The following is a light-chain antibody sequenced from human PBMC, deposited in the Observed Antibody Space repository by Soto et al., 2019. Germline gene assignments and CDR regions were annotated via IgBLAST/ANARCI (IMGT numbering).Light chain of an antibody. V-gene: IGKV3-15*01. CDR3: QQYDKWPWT. J-gene: IGKJ1*01. CDR2: GAS. CDR1: QSVNSN. Sequence: EIVMTQSPATLSVSPGERATLSCRASQSVNSNLVWYQQKPGQAPRLLIYGASSRATDIPARFSGSGSGTDFTLPVSSLQSEDFAVYYCQQYDKWPWTFGQGTKVEIK.